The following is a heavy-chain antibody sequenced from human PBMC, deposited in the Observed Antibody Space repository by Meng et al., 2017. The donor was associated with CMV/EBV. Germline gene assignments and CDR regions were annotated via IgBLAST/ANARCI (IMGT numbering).Heavy chain of an antibody. D-gene: IGHD3-3*01. CDR2: IIPILGTA. CDR3: ASGGDITFGVVIMSHYYYYGMDV. CDR1: GGTFSSYT. V-gene: IGHV1-69*08. J-gene: IGHJ6*02. Sequence: SVKVSCKASGGTFSSYTISWARQAPGQGLEWMGRIIPILGTANYAQKFQGRVTITADKSTSTAYMELSSLRSEDTAVYYCASGGDITFGVVIMSHYYYYGMDVWGQGTTVTVSS.